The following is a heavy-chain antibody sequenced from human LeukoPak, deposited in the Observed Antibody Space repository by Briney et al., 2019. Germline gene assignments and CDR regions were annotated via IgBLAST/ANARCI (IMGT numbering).Heavy chain of an antibody. J-gene: IGHJ4*02. CDR3: ARGTPTTRDFDY. D-gene: IGHD4-11*01. Sequence: GGSLRLSCAASGLTFSSYNMNWVRQAPGKGLEWVSFISSSSNYIYYTDSVKGRFTISRDNAKNSLFPQMNSLRAEDTAVYYCARGTPTTRDFDYWGQGTLVTVSS. V-gene: IGHV3-21*01. CDR2: ISSSSNYI. CDR1: GLTFSSYN.